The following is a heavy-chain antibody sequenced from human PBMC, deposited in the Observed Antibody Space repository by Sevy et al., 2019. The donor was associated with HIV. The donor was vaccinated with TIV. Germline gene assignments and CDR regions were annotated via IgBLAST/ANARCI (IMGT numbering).Heavy chain of an antibody. CDR3: ARHPGYSYGPYYFDY. D-gene: IGHD5-18*01. Sequence: SDTLSLTCTVSGGSISISNYYWGWIRQPPGKGLEWIGSIYYSGSTYNNPSLQSRVTISVDTSKNQFSLRLSSVTAADTAVYYCARHPGYSYGPYYFDYWGQGTLVTVSS. CDR1: GGSISISNYY. J-gene: IGHJ4*02. V-gene: IGHV4-39*01. CDR2: IYYSGST.